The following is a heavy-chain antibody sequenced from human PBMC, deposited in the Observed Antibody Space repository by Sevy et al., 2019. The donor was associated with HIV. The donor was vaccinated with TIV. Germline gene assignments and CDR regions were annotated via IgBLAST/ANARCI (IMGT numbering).Heavy chain of an antibody. CDR3: ARDQGRPGVLRASGSYPRFDP. V-gene: IGHV1-2*02. CDR1: GYTFTGYY. D-gene: IGHD3-10*01. Sequence: ASVKVSCKASGYTFTGYYMHWVRQAPGQGLEWMGWINPNSGGTNYPQKFQGRVTMTRDTSISTAYMEESRLRSDDTAVYYCARDQGRPGVLRASGSYPRFDPWGQGTLVTVSS. CDR2: INPNSGGT. J-gene: IGHJ5*02.